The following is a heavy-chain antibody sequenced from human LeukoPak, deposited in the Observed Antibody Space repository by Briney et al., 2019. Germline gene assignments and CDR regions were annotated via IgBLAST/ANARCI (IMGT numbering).Heavy chain of an antibody. CDR1: GGSISRCY. CDR2: IDYCGST. J-gene: IGHJ6*02. D-gene: IGHD3-22*01. V-gene: IGHV4-59*01. Sequence: SETLSLTCTVSGGSISRCYWSWIREPPGTGLEWRGDIDYCGSTNYNPSLKSRVAISVDPSTSQFSMKLSSLNAADTAVYYSARDCCKRGVSYDSRGYYSYYYGMDVWGQGTTVTVSS. CDR3: ARDCCKRGVSYDSRGYYSYYYGMDV.